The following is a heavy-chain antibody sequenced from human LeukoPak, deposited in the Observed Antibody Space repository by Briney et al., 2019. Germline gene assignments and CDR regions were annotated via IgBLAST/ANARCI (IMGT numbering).Heavy chain of an antibody. D-gene: IGHD2-8*02. V-gene: IGHV4-34*01. CDR3: ARWGNSPVAYGWLDP. CDR2: INHSGST. CDR1: GGSFSGYY. J-gene: IGHJ5*02. Sequence: SETLSLTCDVYGGSFSGYYWSWIRQPPGKGLEWIGEINHSGSTNYNPSLKSRVTISVDTSKNQFSVKLSSVTAADTAVYYCARWGNSPVAYGWLDPWGQGTLVTVSS.